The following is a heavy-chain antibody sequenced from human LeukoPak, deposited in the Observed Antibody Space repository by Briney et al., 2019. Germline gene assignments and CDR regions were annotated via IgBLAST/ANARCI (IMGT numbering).Heavy chain of an antibody. CDR2: TKSKTDGGTT. Sequence: GGSLRLSCAASGFTFSNAWMNWVRQAPGKGLEWVGRTKSKTDGGTTDYAAPVKGRFTISRDDSKNTLYLQMNSLKTEDTAVYYCTAAFWYWGQGTLVTVSS. CDR1: GFTFSNAW. CDR3: TAAFWY. J-gene: IGHJ4*02. D-gene: IGHD3-3*01. V-gene: IGHV3-15*07.